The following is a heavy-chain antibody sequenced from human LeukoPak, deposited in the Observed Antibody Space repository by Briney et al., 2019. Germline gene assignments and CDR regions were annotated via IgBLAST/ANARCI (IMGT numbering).Heavy chain of an antibody. CDR2: INPNSGGT. J-gene: IGHJ4*02. CDR1: GYTFTGYY. V-gene: IGHV1-2*02. Sequence: ASVKVSCKASGYTFTGYYMHWVRQAPGQGLEWMGWINPNSGGTNYAQKFQGRVTMTRDTSISTAYMELSRLRSDDTAVYYCARDPMITFGGVIVSFFDYWGQGTLVTVSS. D-gene: IGHD3-16*02. CDR3: ARDPMITFGGVIVSFFDY.